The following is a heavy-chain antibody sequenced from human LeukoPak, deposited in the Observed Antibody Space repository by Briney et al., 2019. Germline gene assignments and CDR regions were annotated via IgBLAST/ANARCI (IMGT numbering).Heavy chain of an antibody. Sequence: SVKVSCKASGGTFSTFAISWVRQAPGQGLEWMGRIIPIVETANHAQMFQGRLSITADKSTTTAYMELTSLRPEDTAVYYCVREQCSGYYDCYYYGMDVWGQGSTVTVSS. J-gene: IGHJ6*02. CDR3: VREQCSGYYDCYYYGMDV. CDR1: GGTFSTFA. CDR2: IIPIVETA. V-gene: IGHV1-69*04. D-gene: IGHD5-12*01.